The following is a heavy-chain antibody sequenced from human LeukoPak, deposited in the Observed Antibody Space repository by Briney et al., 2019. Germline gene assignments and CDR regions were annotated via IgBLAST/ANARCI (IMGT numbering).Heavy chain of an antibody. J-gene: IGHJ4*02. Sequence: GGSLRLSCAASGFTFSTYSLNWVRQAPGKGLEWISYISSDSLTIYYADSVKGRFTISRDNANNSLYLQMNSLRAEDTAVYYCTTPFDYWGQGALVTVSS. CDR3: TTPFDY. V-gene: IGHV3-48*01. D-gene: IGHD1-26*01. CDR1: GFTFSTYS. CDR2: ISSDSLTI.